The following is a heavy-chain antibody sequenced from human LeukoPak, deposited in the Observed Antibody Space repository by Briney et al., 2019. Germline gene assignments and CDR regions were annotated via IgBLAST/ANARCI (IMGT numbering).Heavy chain of an antibody. Sequence: SETLSLTCTVSGGSISSYYWSWIRQPPGKGLEWIGYISYSGSTNYNPSLKSRVTMSVDTSENQFSLKLSSVTAADTAVYYCARSGKAVAPLRSFDYWGQGTLVTVSS. CDR3: ARSGKAVAPLRSFDY. V-gene: IGHV4-59*12. CDR1: GGSISSYY. CDR2: ISYSGST. D-gene: IGHD6-19*01. J-gene: IGHJ4*02.